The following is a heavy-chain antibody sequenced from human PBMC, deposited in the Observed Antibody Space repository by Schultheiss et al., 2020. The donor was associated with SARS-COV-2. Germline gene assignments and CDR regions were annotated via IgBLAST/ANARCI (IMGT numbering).Heavy chain of an antibody. CDR3: ARDRGYSSSWRRNYGMDV. V-gene: IGHV3-23*01. CDR1: GFTVSSNY. J-gene: IGHJ6*02. D-gene: IGHD6-13*01. Sequence: GGSLRLSCAASGFTVSSNYMSWVRQAPGKGLEWVSAISGSGGSTYYADSVKGRFTISRDNSKNTLYLQMNSLRAEDTAVYYCARDRGYSSSWRRNYGMDVWGQGTTVTVSS. CDR2: ISGSGGST.